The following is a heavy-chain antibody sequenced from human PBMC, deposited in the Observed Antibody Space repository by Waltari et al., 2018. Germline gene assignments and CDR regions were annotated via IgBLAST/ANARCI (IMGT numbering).Heavy chain of an antibody. Sequence: QVQLVESGGGVVQPGRSLRLSCAASGFTFSSYAMHWVRQAPCKGLEWVAVISYDGSNKYYADSVKGRFTISRDNSKNTLYLQMNSLRAEDTAVYYCARDPIFPYYYYYYMDVWGKGTTVTISS. CDR2: ISYDGSNK. V-gene: IGHV3-30-3*01. D-gene: IGHD3-3*02. CDR3: ARDPIFPYYYYYYMDV. J-gene: IGHJ6*03. CDR1: GFTFSSYA.